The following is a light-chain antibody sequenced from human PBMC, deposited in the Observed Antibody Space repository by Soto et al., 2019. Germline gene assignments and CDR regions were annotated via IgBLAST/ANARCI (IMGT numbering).Light chain of an antibody. CDR3: HQYNSWPPGT. J-gene: IGKJ2*01. CDR1: QSVGSS. V-gene: IGKV3-15*01. CDR2: YAS. Sequence: EILLTQSPATLSVSPGERATLSCRASQSVGSSLAWYQQKPGQAPRLLIYYASTRATAIPARFSGSGSGTEFTLTISSLQSEDFALYYCHQYNSWPPGTFGQGTKVDIK.